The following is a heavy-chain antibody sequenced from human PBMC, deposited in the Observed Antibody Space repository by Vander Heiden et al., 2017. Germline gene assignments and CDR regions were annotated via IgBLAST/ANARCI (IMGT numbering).Heavy chain of an antibody. J-gene: IGHJ4*02. D-gene: IGHD6-13*01. CDR3: ATAGDSGGYSTGENY. CDR2: IKSKTDGGTI. CDR1: GFTFSKAG. Sequence: EVQLMESGGGLVKPGGSLRISCAASGFTFSKAGMNWVRQAPGKGLEWVGRIKSKTDGGTIEYAAPGKGRFTISRDDSKNTVYLQMNSLKVEDTAMYYCATAGDSGGYSTGENYWGQGTMVSVYS. V-gene: IGHV3-15*07.